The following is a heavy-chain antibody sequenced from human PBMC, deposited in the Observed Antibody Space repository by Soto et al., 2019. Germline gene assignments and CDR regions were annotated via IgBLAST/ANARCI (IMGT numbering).Heavy chain of an antibody. J-gene: IGHJ6*02. CDR2: MNPNSGNT. Sequence: ASVKVSCKASGYTFTSYDINWVRQATGQGLEWMGWMNPNSGNTGCAQKFQGRVTMTRNTSISTAYMELSSLRSEDTAVYYCARLASRYDFWSGYYNRQYYYYGMDVWGQGTTVTVSS. CDR1: GYTFTSYD. D-gene: IGHD3-3*01. V-gene: IGHV1-8*01. CDR3: ARLASRYDFWSGYYNRQYYYYGMDV.